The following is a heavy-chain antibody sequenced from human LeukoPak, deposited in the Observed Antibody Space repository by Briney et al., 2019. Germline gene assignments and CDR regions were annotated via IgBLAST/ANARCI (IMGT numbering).Heavy chain of an antibody. CDR1: GDSISNYY. CDR3: ARRMGD. Sequence: SETLSLTCTVSGDSISNYYWSWIRQPAGKGLERIGRIYASGITNYNPSLKSRVTMSVDTSKNQFYLKLTSVTAADTAVYYCARRMGDWGQGTLVTVSS. J-gene: IGHJ4*02. D-gene: IGHD2-15*01. V-gene: IGHV4-4*07. CDR2: IYASGIT.